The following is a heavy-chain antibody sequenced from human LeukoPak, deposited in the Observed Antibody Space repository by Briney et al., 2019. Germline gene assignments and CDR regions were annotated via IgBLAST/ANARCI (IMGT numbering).Heavy chain of an antibody. CDR3: ARVSWVSDADAVC. Sequence: GGSLRLSCAASGVSFTNYAMSWVRQAPARGLEWVSSLRGNGDKFYADSVKGRFTLSRDDSRNIVYLQLHNLRVDDTATYYCARVSWVSDADAVCWGQGTQVTVSS. J-gene: IGHJ4*02. D-gene: IGHD6-19*01. V-gene: IGHV3-23*01. CDR1: GVSFTNYA. CDR2: LRGNGDK.